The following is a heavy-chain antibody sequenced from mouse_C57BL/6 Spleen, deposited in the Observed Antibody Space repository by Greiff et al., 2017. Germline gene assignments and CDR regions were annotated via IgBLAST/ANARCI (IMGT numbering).Heavy chain of an antibody. CDR2: IDPEGGGT. D-gene: IGHD3-2*01. J-gene: IGHJ3*01. Sequence: VQLQQSGAELVKPGASVKLSCTASGFTFTDYCMPWVKQRPEQGLEWIGQIDPEGGGTNYAPKFQGKATLTADTSSNTAYLQLSSLTSEDSAVYYCARPLRHRNAGLEDWGKGTMVTVS. CDR3: ARPLRHRNAGLED. CDR1: GFTFTDYC. V-gene: IGHV14-2*01.